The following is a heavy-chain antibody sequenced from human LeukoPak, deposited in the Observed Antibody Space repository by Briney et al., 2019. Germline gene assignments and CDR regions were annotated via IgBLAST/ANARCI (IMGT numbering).Heavy chain of an antibody. J-gene: IGHJ4*02. CDR1: GFSFSIYF. CDR3: AGGGDFDY. D-gene: IGHD3-16*01. Sequence: GGSLRLSCAASGFSFSIYFMTWVRQAPGKGPEWVSSISRTSEYIHYADSVRGRFAISRDNAKNSVYLQMNSLRAEDTAVYFCAGGGDFDYWGQGILVTVSA. V-gene: IGHV3-21*01. CDR2: ISRTSEYI.